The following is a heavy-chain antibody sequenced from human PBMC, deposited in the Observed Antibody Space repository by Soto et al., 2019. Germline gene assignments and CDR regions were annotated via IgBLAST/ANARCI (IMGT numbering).Heavy chain of an antibody. Sequence: SETLSLTCTVSGGSISSYYWSWIRQPPGKGLEWIGYIYYSGSTNYNPSLKSRVTISVDTSKNQFSLKLSSVTAADTAVYYCARGLVGSDAFDIWGQGTMVTVSS. D-gene: IGHD2-15*01. CDR3: ARGLVGSDAFDI. J-gene: IGHJ3*02. CDR1: GGSISSYY. V-gene: IGHV4-59*01. CDR2: IYYSGST.